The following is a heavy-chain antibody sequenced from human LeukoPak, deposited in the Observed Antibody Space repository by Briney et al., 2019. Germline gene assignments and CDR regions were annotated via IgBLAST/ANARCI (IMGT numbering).Heavy chain of an antibody. CDR1: GYTFTSYD. CDR2: MNPNSGNT. CDR3: AEGKDTAMGYGMDV. Sequence: ASVKVSCKASGYTFTSYDINWVRQATGQGLEWMGWMNPNSGNTGYAQKFQGRVTMTRNTSISTAYMELSSLRSEDTAVYYCAEGKDTAMGYGMDVWDQGTTVTVSS. J-gene: IGHJ6*02. D-gene: IGHD5-18*01. V-gene: IGHV1-8*01.